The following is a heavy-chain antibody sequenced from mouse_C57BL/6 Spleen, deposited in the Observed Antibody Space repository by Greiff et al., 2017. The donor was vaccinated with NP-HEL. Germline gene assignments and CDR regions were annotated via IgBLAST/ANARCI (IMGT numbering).Heavy chain of an antibody. CDR2: IYPGDGDT. D-gene: IGHD2-1*01. CDR3: ARGEYGNYVYAMDY. Sequence: QVQLQQSGAELVKPGASVKISCKASGYAFSSYWMNWVKQRPGKGLEWIGQIYPGDGDTNYNGKFKGKATLTADKSSSTAYMQLSSLTSEDSAVYFCARGEYGNYVYAMDYWGQGTSVTVSS. J-gene: IGHJ4*01. V-gene: IGHV1-80*01. CDR1: GYAFSSYW.